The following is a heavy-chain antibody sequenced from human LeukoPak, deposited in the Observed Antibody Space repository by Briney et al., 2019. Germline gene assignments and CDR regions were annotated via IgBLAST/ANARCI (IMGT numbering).Heavy chain of an antibody. CDR2: IIPIFGTA. Sequence: ASVKVSCKASGGTFSSYAISWVRQAPRQGLEWMGGIIPIFGTANYAQKFQGRVTITTDESTSTAYMELSSLRSEDTAVYYCARVRAAAGTEYYYYYMDVWGKGTTVTVSS. CDR3: ARVRAAAGTEYYYYYMDV. CDR1: GGTFSSYA. V-gene: IGHV1-69*05. J-gene: IGHJ6*03. D-gene: IGHD6-13*01.